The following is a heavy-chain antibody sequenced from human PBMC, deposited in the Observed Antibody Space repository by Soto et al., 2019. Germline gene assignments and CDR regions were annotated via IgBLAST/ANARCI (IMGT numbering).Heavy chain of an antibody. CDR3: ASCPIYGGDSYFVY. D-gene: IGHD2-21*01. CDR2: INPDTGTT. CDR1: GYTFTHYY. V-gene: IGHV1-46*01. Sequence: QVQLVQSGAEVRKPGASVKLSCQASGYTFTHYYIHWVRQAPGQGLEWLEIINPDTGTTSYAQTFQGRVTLTTDTSASTVYLELSGLAAEDTAVYYCASCPIYGGDSYFVYWGQGTLVTVSS. J-gene: IGHJ4*02.